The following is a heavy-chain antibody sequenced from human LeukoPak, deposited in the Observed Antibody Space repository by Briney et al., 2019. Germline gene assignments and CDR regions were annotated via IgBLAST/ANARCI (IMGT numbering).Heavy chain of an antibody. V-gene: IGHV3-48*03. J-gene: IGHJ4*02. CDR3: AKGHYDSSGYYYPVPYFDY. Sequence: PGGSLRLSCAAPGVTFTNYEMAWVRQAPGMGLEWVSYISDSGTITKYVDAVKGRFTISRDNARNSVYLQMNSLRAEDTAVYYCAKGHYDSSGYYYPVPYFDYWGQGTLVTVSS. D-gene: IGHD3-22*01. CDR2: ISDSGTIT. CDR1: GVTFTNYE.